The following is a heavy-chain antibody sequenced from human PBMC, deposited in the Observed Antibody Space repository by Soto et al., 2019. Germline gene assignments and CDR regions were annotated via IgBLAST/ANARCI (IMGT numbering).Heavy chain of an antibody. CDR3: ARAGRGYCSGGSCYSGLHGMDV. J-gene: IGHJ6*02. CDR1: GGSISSGGYY. Sequence: PSETLSLTCTVSGGSISSGGYYWSWIRQHPGKGLEWIGYIYYSGSTYYNPSLKSRVTISVDKSKNHFSLKLSSVTAADTAVYYCARAGRGYCSGGSCYSGLHGMDVWGQGTTVTVSS. V-gene: IGHV4-31*03. D-gene: IGHD2-15*01. CDR2: IYYSGST.